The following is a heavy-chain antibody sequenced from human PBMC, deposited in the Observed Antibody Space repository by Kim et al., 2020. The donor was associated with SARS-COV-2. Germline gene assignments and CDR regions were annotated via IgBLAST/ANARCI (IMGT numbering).Heavy chain of an antibody. J-gene: IGHJ4*02. V-gene: IGHV1-3*01. CDR1: GYTFTSYA. D-gene: IGHD6-19*01. CDR2: INAGNGNT. CDR3: ARATRIAVSGIVPSFWSY. Sequence: ASVKVSCKASGYTFTSYAMNWVRQAPGQRLEWMGWINAGNGNTKYSQKFQGRVTMTRDTSASTAYMELSSLRSEDTAVYYCARATRIAVSGIVPSFWSYWGQETLVTVSS.